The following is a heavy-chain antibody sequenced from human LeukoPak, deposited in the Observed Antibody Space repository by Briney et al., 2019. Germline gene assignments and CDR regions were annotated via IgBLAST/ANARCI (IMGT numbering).Heavy chain of an antibody. CDR3: AKDKGSGWFSSYYMDV. D-gene: IGHD6-19*01. CDR1: GFTFSSYS. J-gene: IGHJ6*03. V-gene: IGHV3-21*01. Sequence: GGSLRLSCAASGFTFSSYSMNWVRQAPGKGLEWVSFISSSSSYIYYADSVKGRFTISRDNSKNTLYLQMNSLRAEDTAVYYCAKDKGSGWFSSYYMDVWGKGTTVTISS. CDR2: ISSSSSYI.